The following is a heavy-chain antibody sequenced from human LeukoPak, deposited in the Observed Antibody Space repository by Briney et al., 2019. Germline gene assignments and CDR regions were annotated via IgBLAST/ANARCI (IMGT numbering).Heavy chain of an antibody. CDR3: ARLVVAATRPSNWFDP. D-gene: IGHD2-15*01. CDR2: ISSSGSTI. Sequence: GGSLRPSWVASGFTFSSYEMNWVRQAPGKGLEWVSYISSSGSTIYYADSVKGRFTIFRDNAKNSLYLQMNSLRAEDTAVYYCARLVVAATRPSNWFDPWGQGTLVTVSS. J-gene: IGHJ5*02. CDR1: GFTFSSYE. V-gene: IGHV3-48*03.